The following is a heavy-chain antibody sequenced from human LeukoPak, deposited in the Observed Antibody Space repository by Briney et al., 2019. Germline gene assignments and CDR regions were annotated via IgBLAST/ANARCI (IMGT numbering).Heavy chain of an antibody. Sequence: GGSLRLSCAASGFTFSDYYMSWIRQAPGKGLEWVSYISSSGSTIYYADSVKGRFTISRDNAKNSLYLQMNSLRAEDTAVYYCAREGYGSGSYYNDLLFDYWGQGTLVTVSS. D-gene: IGHD3-10*01. J-gene: IGHJ4*02. CDR2: ISSSGSTI. CDR1: GFTFSDYY. CDR3: AREGYGSGSYYNDLLFDY. V-gene: IGHV3-11*04.